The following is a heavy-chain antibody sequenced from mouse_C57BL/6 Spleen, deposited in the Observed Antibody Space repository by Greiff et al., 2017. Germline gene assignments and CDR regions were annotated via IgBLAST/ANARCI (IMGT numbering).Heavy chain of an antibody. Sequence: QVQLQQPGAELVMPGASVKLSCKASGYTFTSYWMHWVKQRPGQGLEWIGEIDPSDSYTNYNQKFKGKSTLTVNKSSSTAYMQLSSLTSEDSAVYYCARSGAYYSNYGDYWGQGTTLTVSS. J-gene: IGHJ2*01. V-gene: IGHV1-69*01. CDR1: GYTFTSYW. D-gene: IGHD2-5*01. CDR2: IDPSDSYT. CDR3: ARSGAYYSNYGDY.